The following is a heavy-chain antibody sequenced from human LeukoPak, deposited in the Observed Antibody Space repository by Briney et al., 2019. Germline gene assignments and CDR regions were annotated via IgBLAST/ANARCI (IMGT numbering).Heavy chain of an antibody. D-gene: IGHD3-10*01. V-gene: IGHV5-51*01. CDR1: GYSFTTYW. J-gene: IGHJ4*02. CDR3: GRLNYYGSGTAYFDY. Sequence: GESLKISCKGSGYSFTTYWIGWVRQMPGKGLEWMGIIYPRDSGTRYSPSFQGQVTISADKSISTAYLQWSSLKASDTAMYYCGRLNYYGSGTAYFDYWGQGTLVTVSS. CDR2: IYPRDSGT.